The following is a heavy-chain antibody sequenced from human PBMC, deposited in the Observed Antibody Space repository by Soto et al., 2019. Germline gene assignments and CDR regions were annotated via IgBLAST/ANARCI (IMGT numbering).Heavy chain of an antibody. CDR1: GFTFSSYA. D-gene: IGHD3-22*01. Sequence: PGGSLRLSCAASGFTFSSYAMHCVRQAPGKGLEWVAVISYDGSNKYYADSVKGRFTISRDNSKNTLYLQMNSLRAEDTAVYYCARDYDSRGSLDYWGQGTLVTVSS. V-gene: IGHV3-30-3*01. J-gene: IGHJ4*02. CDR2: ISYDGSNK. CDR3: ARDYDSRGSLDY.